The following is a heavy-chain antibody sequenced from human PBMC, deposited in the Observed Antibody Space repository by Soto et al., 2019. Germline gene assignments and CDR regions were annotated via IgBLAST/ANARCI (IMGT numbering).Heavy chain of an antibody. J-gene: IGHJ6*02. D-gene: IGHD3-3*01. CDR2: IIPIFGTA. CDR3: AREAPGSYDFWSGYHMLDYYYYGMDV. Sequence: SVKVSCKASGGTFSSYAISWVRQAPGQGLEWMGGIIPIFGTANYAQKFQGRVTITADESTSTAYMELSSLRSENTAVYYCAREAPGSYDFWSGYHMLDYYYYGMDVWGQGTTVTVSS. V-gene: IGHV1-69*13. CDR1: GGTFSSYA.